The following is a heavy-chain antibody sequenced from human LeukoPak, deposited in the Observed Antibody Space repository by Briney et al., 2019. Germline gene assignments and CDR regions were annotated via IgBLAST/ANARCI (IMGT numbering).Heavy chain of an antibody. Sequence: ASVKVSCKASGGTFSSYAISWVRQAPGQGLEWVGGIIPIFGTANYAQKFQGRVTITADESTSTVYMELSSLRSEDTAVYYCARDRGYYDSSGYYYGIFDYWGQGTLVTVSS. CDR1: GGTFSSYA. V-gene: IGHV1-69*13. CDR2: IIPIFGTA. J-gene: IGHJ4*02. D-gene: IGHD3-22*01. CDR3: ARDRGYYDSSGYYYGIFDY.